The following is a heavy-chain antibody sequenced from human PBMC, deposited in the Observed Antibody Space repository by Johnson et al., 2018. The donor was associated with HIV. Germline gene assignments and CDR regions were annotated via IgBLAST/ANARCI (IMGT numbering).Heavy chain of an antibody. CDR3: ARGKGAAAGLDAFDL. D-gene: IGHD6-13*01. CDR1: GFTVSSNY. J-gene: IGHJ3*01. V-gene: IGHV3-20*04. CDR2: INWNGGST. Sequence: VQLVESGGGLIQPGGSLRLSCAASGFTVSSNYMNWVRQAPGKGLEWVSGINWNGGSTGYADSVKGRFTISRDNARNSLYLHVKSLRAEDTAFYYCARGKGAAAGLDAFDLWGQGTMVAVSS.